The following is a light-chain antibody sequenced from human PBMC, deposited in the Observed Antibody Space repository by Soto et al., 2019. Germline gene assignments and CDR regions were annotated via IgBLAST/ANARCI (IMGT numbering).Light chain of an antibody. CDR2: EVS. CDR3: SSFTSRSTFNYV. CDR1: SSDVGAYNY. V-gene: IGLV2-14*01. J-gene: IGLJ1*01. Sequence: QSALTQPASVSGSPGQSITISCTGTSSDVGAYNYVSWYQQYPGTAPKVMIYEVSSRPSGVSHRFSGSKSGNTASLTISGLQHEDEADYYCSSFTSRSTFNYVFGTGTKVTVL.